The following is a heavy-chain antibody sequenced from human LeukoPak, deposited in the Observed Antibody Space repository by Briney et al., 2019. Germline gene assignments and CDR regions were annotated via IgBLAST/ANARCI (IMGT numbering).Heavy chain of an antibody. CDR1: GGSISGSSYH. D-gene: IGHD5-18*01. CDR2: INYSWHT. Sequence: SETLSLTCTVSGGSISGSSYHWGWIRPPPGKGLAWIGSINYSWHTYYNPSLESRVTISVDSSKNQFSLKVTSVTAADTALYYCAPTYSYTRGGYDYWGPGTLVTVSS. V-gene: IGHV4-39*01. CDR3: APTYSYTRGGYDY. J-gene: IGHJ4*02.